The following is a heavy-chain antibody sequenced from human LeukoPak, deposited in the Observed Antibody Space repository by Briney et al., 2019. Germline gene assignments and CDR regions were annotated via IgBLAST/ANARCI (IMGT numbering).Heavy chain of an antibody. Sequence: ASVKVSCKVSGYTLTELSMHWVRQAPGKGLEWVGGFDPEDGETIYAQKFQGRVTMTKDTSTDTAYMELSSLRSEDTAVYYCATAPRYIYYGMDVWGQGTTVTVSS. CDR2: FDPEDGET. V-gene: IGHV1-24*01. CDR3: ATAPRYIYYGMDV. D-gene: IGHD1-14*01. CDR1: GYTLTELS. J-gene: IGHJ6*02.